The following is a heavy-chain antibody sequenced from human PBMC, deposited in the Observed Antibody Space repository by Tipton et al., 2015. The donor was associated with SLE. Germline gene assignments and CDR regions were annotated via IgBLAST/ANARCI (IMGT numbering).Heavy chain of an antibody. CDR2: IFHGGST. CDR3: ARGRGYLDWFDP. V-gene: IGHV4-38-2*01. CDR1: GYSIGGGCY. D-gene: IGHD6-13*01. Sequence: TLSLTCAVSGYSIGGGCYWGWIRQSPGKGLEWIGTIFHGGSTYNPSLKSRLTISLDTSKNQISLNLSSVTAADTAVYYCARGRGYLDWFDPWGQGTLVTVSS. J-gene: IGHJ5*02.